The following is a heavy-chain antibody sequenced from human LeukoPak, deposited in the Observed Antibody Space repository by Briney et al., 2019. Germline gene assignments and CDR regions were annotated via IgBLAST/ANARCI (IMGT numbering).Heavy chain of an antibody. Sequence: PWGSLRLSCAASGFTFSSYSMNWVRQAPGKGLEWVSSISSSSSYIYYADSVKGRLTISRDNAKNSLYLQMNSLRAEDTAVYYCARGMATIDGYYYYMDVWGKGTTVTVSS. V-gene: IGHV3-21*01. CDR1: GFTFSSYS. CDR3: ARGMATIDGYYYYMDV. J-gene: IGHJ6*03. D-gene: IGHD5-24*01. CDR2: ISSSSSYI.